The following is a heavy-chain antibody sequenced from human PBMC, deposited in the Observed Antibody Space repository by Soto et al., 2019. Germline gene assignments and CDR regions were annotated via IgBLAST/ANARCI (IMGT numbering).Heavy chain of an antibody. J-gene: IGHJ4*02. CDR2: ISYDGSNK. Sequence: GGSLRLSCAASGFTFSSYGMHWVRQAPGKGLEWVAVISYDGSNKYYADSVKGRFTISRDNSKNTLYLQMNSLRAEDTAVYYCAKDRAIAADHFDYWGQGTLVTVSS. V-gene: IGHV3-30*18. D-gene: IGHD6-13*01. CDR3: AKDRAIAADHFDY. CDR1: GFTFSSYG.